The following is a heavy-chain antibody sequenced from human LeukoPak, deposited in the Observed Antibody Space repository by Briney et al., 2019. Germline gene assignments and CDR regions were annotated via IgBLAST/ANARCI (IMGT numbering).Heavy chain of an antibody. J-gene: IGHJ4*02. CDR1: GGTFSSYA. D-gene: IGHD3-3*01. CDR2: ISDYNGKT. V-gene: IGHV1-18*01. Sequence: ASVKVSCKASGGTFSSYAISWVRQAPGQGLEWMGWISDYNGKTNYAQKLQGRVTMTTGTSTSTAYMELRSLRSDDTAVYYCARPITIFGVVSYFDYWGQGTLVTVSS. CDR3: ARPITIFGVVSYFDY.